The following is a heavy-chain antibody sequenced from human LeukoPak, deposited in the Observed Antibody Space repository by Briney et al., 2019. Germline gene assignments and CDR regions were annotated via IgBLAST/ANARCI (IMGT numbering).Heavy chain of an antibody. CDR1: GFTFSSYG. CDR2: ISYGGSNK. CDR3: TRDGNYYYDSIAYWGSAYFDY. V-gene: IGHV3-30*03. D-gene: IGHD3-22*01. Sequence: GGSLRLSCAASGFTFSSYGMYWVRQAPGKGLEWVAVISYGGSNKYYADSVKGRFTISRDNSKNTLYLQMNSLRAEDTAVYYSTRDGNYYYDSIAYWGSAYFDYWGQGTLVTVSS. J-gene: IGHJ4*02.